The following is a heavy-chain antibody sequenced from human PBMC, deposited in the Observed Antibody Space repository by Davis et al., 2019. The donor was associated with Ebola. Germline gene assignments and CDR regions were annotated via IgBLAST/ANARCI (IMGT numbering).Heavy chain of an antibody. V-gene: IGHV1-18*04. Sequence: AASVKVSCKASGYTFTNYGVSWVRQAPGQGLEWMGWFSAYSGNTNYAQKLQGRVTMTTDTSTSSAYMELRSLRSDDTAVYYCARMAAAGTKLDVWGQGTTVTVSS. CDR1: GYTFTNYG. CDR3: ARMAAAGTKLDV. J-gene: IGHJ6*02. D-gene: IGHD6-13*01. CDR2: FSAYSGNT.